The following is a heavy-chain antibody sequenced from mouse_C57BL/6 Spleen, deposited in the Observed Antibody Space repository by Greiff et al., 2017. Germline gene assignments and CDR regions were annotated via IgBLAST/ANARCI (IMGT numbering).Heavy chain of an antibody. CDR2: ISSGSSTI. CDR1: GFTFSDYG. CDR3: ARRYYDYDGYYFDG. D-gene: IGHD2-4*01. V-gene: IGHV5-17*01. J-gene: IGHJ2*01. Sequence: EVKLVESGGGLVKPGGSLKLSCAASGFTFSDYGMHWVRQAPEKGLEWVAYISSGSSTIYYADTVKGRFTIPRDNAKNTLFLQMTSLRSEDTAMYYCARRYYDYDGYYFDGWGQGTTLTVSS.